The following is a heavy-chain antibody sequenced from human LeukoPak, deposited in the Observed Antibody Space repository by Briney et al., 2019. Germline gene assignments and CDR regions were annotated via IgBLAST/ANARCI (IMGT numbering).Heavy chain of an antibody. Sequence: AGSLRLSCAASGFTFSRYAMSWVRQAPGKGLEWVSSISGSGGSTYYADSVKGRFTISRDNSKNTLYLQMNSLRAEDTAVYYCAKGGAADTGFGYYFDYWGQGTLVTVSS. V-gene: IGHV3-23*01. CDR1: GFTFSRYA. J-gene: IGHJ4*02. D-gene: IGHD6-13*01. CDR3: AKGGAADTGFGYYFDY. CDR2: ISGSGGST.